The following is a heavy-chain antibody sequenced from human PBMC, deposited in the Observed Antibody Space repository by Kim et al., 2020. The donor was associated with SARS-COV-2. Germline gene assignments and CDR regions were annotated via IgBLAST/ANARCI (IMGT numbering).Heavy chain of an antibody. CDR3: ARNKDWFDP. D-gene: IGHD1-1*01. CDR1: GFTFNTYA. V-gene: IGHV3-23*01. J-gene: IGHJ5*02. Sequence: GGSLRLSCAASGFTFNTYAMSWVRQAPGKGLEWVSCISASGLSTYYADSVKGRFTISRDNSKNTLYLQMNSLRVEDTAVYYCARNKDWFDPWGQGTLATVSS. CDR2: ISASGLST.